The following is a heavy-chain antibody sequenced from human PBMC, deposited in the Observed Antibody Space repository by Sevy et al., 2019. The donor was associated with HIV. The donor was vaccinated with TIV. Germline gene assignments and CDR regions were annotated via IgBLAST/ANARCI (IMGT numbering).Heavy chain of an antibody. Sequence: GGSLRLSCAASGFTFGDYAMHWGRQGPGKGLEWVSGGCWDSDRACYADSVKGRFTISRDNSETSLYLQMKSLRPEDTGLYYCAKDRVGAARMSGFDIWGQGTLVTVSS. CDR3: AKDRVGAARMSGFDI. V-gene: IGHV3-9*01. CDR1: GFTFGDYA. J-gene: IGHJ3*02. CDR2: GCWDSDRA. D-gene: IGHD1-26*01.